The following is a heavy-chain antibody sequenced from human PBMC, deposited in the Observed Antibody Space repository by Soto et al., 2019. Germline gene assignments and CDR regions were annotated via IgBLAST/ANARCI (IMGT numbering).Heavy chain of an antibody. D-gene: IGHD6-13*01. V-gene: IGHV1-69*13. Sequence: GASVKVSCKASGGTFSSYAISWVRQAPGQGLAWMGGIIPIFGTANYAQKFQGRVTITADESTSTAYMELSSLRSEDTAVYYCARGYSSSWYRGDAFDIWGQGTMVTGSS. CDR3: ARGYSSSWYRGDAFDI. CDR2: IIPIFGTA. J-gene: IGHJ3*02. CDR1: GGTFSSYA.